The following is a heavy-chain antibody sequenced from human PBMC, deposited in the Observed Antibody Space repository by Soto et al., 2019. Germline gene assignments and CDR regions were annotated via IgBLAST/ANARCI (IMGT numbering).Heavy chain of an antibody. CDR3: ARPSNSGRRHNWFDP. D-gene: IGHD5-12*01. V-gene: IGHV4-34*01. Sequence: KPSETLSLTCAVYGGSFSGYYWSWIRQPPGKGLEWIGEINHSGSTNYNPSLKSRVTISVDTSKNQFSLKLSSVTAADTAVYYCARPSNSGRRHNWFDPWGQGTLVTVSS. CDR2: INHSGST. CDR1: GGSFSGYY. J-gene: IGHJ5*02.